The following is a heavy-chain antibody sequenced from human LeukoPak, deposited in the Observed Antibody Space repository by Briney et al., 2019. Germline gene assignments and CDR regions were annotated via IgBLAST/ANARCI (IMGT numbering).Heavy chain of an antibody. CDR3: AELGITMIGGV. CDR1: GFTFSSYW. D-gene: IGHD3-10*02. Sequence: GGSLRLSCVASGFTFSSYWMSWVRQAPGKGLEWVANIKQDGSEKYYVDSVKGRFTIFRDNAKNSLYLQMNSLRAEDTAVYYCAELGITMIGGVWGKGTTVTISS. J-gene: IGHJ6*04. CDR2: IKQDGSEK. V-gene: IGHV3-7*01.